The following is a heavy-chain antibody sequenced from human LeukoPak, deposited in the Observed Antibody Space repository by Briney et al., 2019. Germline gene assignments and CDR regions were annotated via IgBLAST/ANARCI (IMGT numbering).Heavy chain of an antibody. Sequence: SETLSLTCTVSGASISSYYWSWIRQPPGKGLEWIGYIYYSGSTNYNPSLKSRVTISVDTSKNQFSLKLSSVTAADTAVYYCARFRGGYSYGWVDPWGQGTLVTVSS. D-gene: IGHD5-18*01. CDR2: IYYSGST. J-gene: IGHJ5*02. CDR3: ARFRGGYSYGWVDP. CDR1: GASISSYY. V-gene: IGHV4-59*01.